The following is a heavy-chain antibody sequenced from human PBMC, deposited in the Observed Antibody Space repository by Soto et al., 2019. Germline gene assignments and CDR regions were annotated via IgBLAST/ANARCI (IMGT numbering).Heavy chain of an antibody. J-gene: IGHJ6*02. V-gene: IGHV5-10-1*01. D-gene: IGHD3-3*01. CDR2: IDPSDSYT. CDR3: AGGPEWRYGMDV. CDR1: GYSFTSYW. Sequence: GESLKISCKGSGYSFTSYWISWVRQMPGKGLEWMGRIDPSDSYTNYSPSFQGHVTISADKSISTAYLQWSSLKASDTAVYYCAGGPEWRYGMDVWGQGTTVTVSS.